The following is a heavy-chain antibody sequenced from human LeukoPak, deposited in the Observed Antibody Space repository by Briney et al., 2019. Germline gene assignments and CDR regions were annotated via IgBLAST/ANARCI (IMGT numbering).Heavy chain of an antibody. CDR2: ISWNSGTI. J-gene: IGHJ1*01. Sequence: GGSLRLTCAASGFTFDNYAMNWVRQVPGKGLEWISLISWNSGTIGYADSVKGRFTISRDNANNFLYLQMNSLRAEDTALYYCARAYKDRSLAGKKEFFQHWGQGTLVTVSS. V-gene: IGHV3-9*01. CDR3: ARAYKDRSLAGKKEFFQH. D-gene: IGHD6-19*01. CDR1: GFTFDNYA.